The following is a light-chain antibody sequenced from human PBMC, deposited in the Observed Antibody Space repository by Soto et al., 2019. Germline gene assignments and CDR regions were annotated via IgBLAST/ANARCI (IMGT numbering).Light chain of an antibody. Sequence: EIVLKQSPATLSLSPGERATLSCRASQSVSSYLAWYQQKPGQAPRLLISDASNRATGIPARFSGSGSGTDFTLTVSSLEREDFAVYYCQQRRDWPLTFGGGTKVEI. CDR1: QSVSSY. CDR3: QQRRDWPLT. CDR2: DAS. J-gene: IGKJ4*01. V-gene: IGKV3-11*01.